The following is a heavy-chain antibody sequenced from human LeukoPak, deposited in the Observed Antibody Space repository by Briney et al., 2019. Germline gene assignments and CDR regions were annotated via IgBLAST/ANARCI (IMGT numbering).Heavy chain of an antibody. CDR2: ISSSSSYI. CDR3: ARGKLDMGTYYDFWSGYPNTDY. V-gene: IGHV3-21*01. J-gene: IGHJ4*02. Sequence: PGGSLRLSCAASGFTFSSYSMNWVRQAPGKGLEWVSSISSSSSYIYYADSVKGRFTISRDNAKNSLYLQMNSLRAEDTAVYYCARGKLDMGTYYDFWSGYPNTDYWGQGTLVTVSS. D-gene: IGHD3-3*01. CDR1: GFTFSSYS.